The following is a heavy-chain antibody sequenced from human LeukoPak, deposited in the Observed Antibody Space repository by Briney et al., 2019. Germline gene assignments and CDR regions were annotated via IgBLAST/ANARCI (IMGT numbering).Heavy chain of an antibody. CDR2: IYPSDSDT. CDR3: ARPECYYGPNGAFDI. V-gene: IGHV5-51*01. Sequence: GESLKISCKGSGYSFTSYWIGWVRQMPGKGLEWMGIIYPSDSDTTYSPSFEGQVTISADKSISTAYLQWSSLKASDTAIYYCARPECYYGPNGAFDIWGQGTMVTVSS. J-gene: IGHJ3*02. CDR1: GYSFTSYW. D-gene: IGHD3-10*01.